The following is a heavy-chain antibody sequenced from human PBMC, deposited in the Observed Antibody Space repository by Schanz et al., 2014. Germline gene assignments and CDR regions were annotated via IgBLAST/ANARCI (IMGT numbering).Heavy chain of an antibody. CDR3: ASNPYSDYDWRTQRWLDT. CDR2: ILYDGSGE. J-gene: IGHJ5*02. Sequence: QVQLVESGGGVVQPGRSLRLSCAASGFNFSDHTIHWVRQTPGKGLEWVAVILYDGSGEHYGDSVKGRFTISRDNSKNTVYLQMRRLTSEDTAVYYCASNPYSDYDWRTQRWLDTWGLGTLVTVSS. D-gene: IGHD5-12*01. V-gene: IGHV3-30*03. CDR1: GFNFSDHT.